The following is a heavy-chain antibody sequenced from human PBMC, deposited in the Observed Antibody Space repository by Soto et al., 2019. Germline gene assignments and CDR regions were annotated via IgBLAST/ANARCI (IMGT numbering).Heavy chain of an antibody. CDR2: TYYRSKWYN. V-gene: IGHV6-1*01. CDR3: ARGKLNCSSTSCYFYYYYGMDV. D-gene: IGHD2-2*01. J-gene: IGHJ6*02. CDR1: GDSVSSNSAA. Sequence: PSQTLSLTCAISGDSVSSNSAAWNWIRQSPSRGLEWLGRTYYRSKWYNDYAVSVKSRITINPDTSKNQFSLQLNSVTPEDTAVYHCARGKLNCSSTSCYFYYYYGMDVWGQGTTVTVSS.